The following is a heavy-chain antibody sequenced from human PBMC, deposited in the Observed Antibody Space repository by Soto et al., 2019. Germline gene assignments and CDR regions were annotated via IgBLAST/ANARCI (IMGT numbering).Heavy chain of an antibody. CDR1: GGSFSGYD. CDR3: VSSRLHPPIDYYGMDV. Sequence: SETLSLTCAVYGGSFSGYDWSWIRQPPGKGLEWIGEINHSGSTNYNPSLKSRVTISVDTSKNQFSLKLSSVTAADTAVYYCVSSRLHPPIDYYGMDVWGQGTTVTV. D-gene: IGHD2-15*01. CDR2: INHSGST. V-gene: IGHV4-34*01. J-gene: IGHJ6*02.